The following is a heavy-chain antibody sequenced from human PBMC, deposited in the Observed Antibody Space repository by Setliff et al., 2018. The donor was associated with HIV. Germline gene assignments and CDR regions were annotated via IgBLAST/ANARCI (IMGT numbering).Heavy chain of an antibody. V-gene: IGHV3-23*01. CDR1: AFTFNKYA. CDR3: AKDPPGFSHFLDY. Sequence: PGESLKISCTASAFTFNKYAMAWVRQAPGKGLEWVSAISDTGDYTYYADSVKGRFTISRDNSADTVYLQMTGLRVEDTAVYFCAKDPPGFSHFLDYWGQGAVVTVSS. J-gene: IGHJ4*02. CDR2: ISDTGDYT.